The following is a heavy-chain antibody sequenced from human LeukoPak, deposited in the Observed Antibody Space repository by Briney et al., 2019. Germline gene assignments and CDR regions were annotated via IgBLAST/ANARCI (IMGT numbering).Heavy chain of an antibody. CDR3: ARAGSGSGWYFDY. Sequence: GSSVKVSCKASGGTFSSYAITWVRRAPGQGLEWMGWISPYNGNTRYAQKFQGRVAMTTDTSTTTAYMELRGLRFNDTAVYYCARAGSGSGWYFDYWGQGTLVTVSS. CDR1: GGTFSSYA. V-gene: IGHV1-18*01. CDR2: ISPYNGNT. D-gene: IGHD6-19*01. J-gene: IGHJ4*02.